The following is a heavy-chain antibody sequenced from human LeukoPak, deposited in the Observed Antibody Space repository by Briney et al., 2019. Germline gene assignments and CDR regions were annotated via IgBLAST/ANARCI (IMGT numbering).Heavy chain of an antibody. D-gene: IGHD5-18*01. CDR3: ARRARGYSYGGFGY. CDR2: INPNSGGT. CDR1: GYTFTGYY. V-gene: IGHV1-2*02. Sequence: ASAKVSCKASGYTFTGYYMHWVRQAPGQGLEWMGWINPNSGGTNYAQKFQGRVTMTRDTSISTAYMELSRLRSDDTAVYYCARRARGYSYGGFGYWGQGTLVTVSS. J-gene: IGHJ4*02.